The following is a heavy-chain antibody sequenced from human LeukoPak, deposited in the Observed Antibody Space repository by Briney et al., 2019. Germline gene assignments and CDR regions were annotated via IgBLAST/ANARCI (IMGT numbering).Heavy chain of an antibody. CDR3: ARDWGENWFDP. V-gene: IGHV1-18*01. Sequence: ASVKVSCKASGYTFTSYGISWVRQAPGQGLEWMGWISVYNGNTNYAQKLQGRVTMTTDTSTSTAYMELRSLRSDDTAVSCCARDWGENWFDPWGQGTLVTVSS. CDR1: GYTFTSYG. CDR2: ISVYNGNT. D-gene: IGHD3-16*01. J-gene: IGHJ5*02.